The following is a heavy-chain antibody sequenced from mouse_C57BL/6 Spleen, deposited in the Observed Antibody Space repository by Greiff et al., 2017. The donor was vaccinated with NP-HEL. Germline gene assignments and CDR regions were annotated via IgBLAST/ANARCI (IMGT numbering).Heavy chain of an antibody. Sequence: VQLQQPGTELVKPGASVKLSCKASGYTFTSYWMHWVKQRPGQGLEWIGNINPSNGGTNYNEKFKSKATLTVDKSSSTAYMQLSSLTSEDSAVYYCAREGGNYVKYFDYWGQGTTLTVSS. CDR3: AREGGNYVKYFDY. D-gene: IGHD2-1*01. J-gene: IGHJ2*01. CDR1: GYTFTSYW. CDR2: INPSNGGT. V-gene: IGHV1-53*01.